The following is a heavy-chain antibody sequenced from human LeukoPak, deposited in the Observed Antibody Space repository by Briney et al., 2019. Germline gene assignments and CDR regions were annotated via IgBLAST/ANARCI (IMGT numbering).Heavy chain of an antibody. Sequence: PSETLSLTCTVSGGSIRSGDYYWSWIRQPPGKGLEWIGYIYYSGSPYYNPSLKSRVTISVDTSKNQFSLKLSSVTAADTAVYNCAREDIVRTIIDYWGQGTLVTVSS. CDR1: GGSIRSGDYY. J-gene: IGHJ4*02. CDR3: AREDIVRTIIDY. V-gene: IGHV4-30-4*01. D-gene: IGHD5-12*01. CDR2: IYYSGSP.